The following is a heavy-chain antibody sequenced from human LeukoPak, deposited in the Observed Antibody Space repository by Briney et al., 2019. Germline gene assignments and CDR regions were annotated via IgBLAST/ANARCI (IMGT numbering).Heavy chain of an antibody. J-gene: IGHJ6*02. CDR2: ISSSSSTI. Sequence: PGGSLRLSCGASGFTFRNHAMSWVRQAPGKGLEWVSHISSSSSTIYYADSVKGRFTISRDNAKTSLYLQMNSLRDEDTAVYYCARIEQKPRAVCGMDVWGQGTTVTVSS. V-gene: IGHV3-48*02. D-gene: IGHD6-13*01. CDR1: GFTFRNHA. CDR3: ARIEQKPRAVCGMDV.